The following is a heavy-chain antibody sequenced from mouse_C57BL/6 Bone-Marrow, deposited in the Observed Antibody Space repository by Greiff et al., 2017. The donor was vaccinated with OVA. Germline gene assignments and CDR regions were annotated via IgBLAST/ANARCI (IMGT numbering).Heavy chain of an antibody. CDR3: AGGRWLLDY. D-gene: IGHD2-3*01. CDR2: IYPGDGDT. J-gene: IGHJ2*01. CDR1: GYAFSSSW. Sequence: QVQLKESGPELVKPGASVKISCKASGYAFSSSWMNWVKQRPGQGLEWIGRIYPGDGDTNYNRKFKGKATLTADKSSSTAYMQLSSLTSEDSAVYCCAGGRWLLDYWGQGTTLTVSS. V-gene: IGHV1-82*01.